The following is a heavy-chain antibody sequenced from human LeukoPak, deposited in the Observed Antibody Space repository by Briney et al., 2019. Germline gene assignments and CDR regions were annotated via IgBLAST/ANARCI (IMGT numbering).Heavy chain of an antibody. CDR2: ISSSSSYI. D-gene: IGHD3-3*01. Sequence: GGSLRLSCAASGFTFSSYSMNWVRQAPGKGLEWVSSISSSSSYIYYADSVKGRFTISRDNAKNSLYLQMNSLRVEDTAVYYCARDRITIFGVAEGDAFDIWGQGTMVTVSS. CDR1: GFTFSSYS. CDR3: ARDRITIFGVAEGDAFDI. J-gene: IGHJ3*02. V-gene: IGHV3-21*01.